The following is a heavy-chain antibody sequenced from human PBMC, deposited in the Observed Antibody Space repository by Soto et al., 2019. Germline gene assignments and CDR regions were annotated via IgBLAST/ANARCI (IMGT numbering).Heavy chain of an antibody. J-gene: IGHJ4*02. V-gene: IGHV1-69*02. CDR1: GGTFSSYT. Sequence: GASVKVSCKASGGTFSSYTISWVRQAPGQGLEWMGRIIPILGIANYAQKFQGRVTITADKSTSTAYMELSSLRSEDTAVYYCARGSSYYGSGSSTENWGQGTLVTVSS. CDR3: ARGSSYYGSGSSTEN. D-gene: IGHD3-10*01. CDR2: IIPILGIA.